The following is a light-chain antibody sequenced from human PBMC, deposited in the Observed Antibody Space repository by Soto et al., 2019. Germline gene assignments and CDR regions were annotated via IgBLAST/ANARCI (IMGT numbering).Light chain of an antibody. CDR3: ASWDDSLNGVA. J-gene: IGLJ2*01. V-gene: IGLV1-44*01. CDR2: SDN. Sequence: QPVLTQPTSASETPGQRVTISCSGSSSNIGSNTVNWYRHLPGTAPKLLIYSDNQRPSGVPDRFSGSKSGTSASLAISGLHSEDEADYYCASWDDSLNGVAFGGGTKLTVL. CDR1: SSNIGSNT.